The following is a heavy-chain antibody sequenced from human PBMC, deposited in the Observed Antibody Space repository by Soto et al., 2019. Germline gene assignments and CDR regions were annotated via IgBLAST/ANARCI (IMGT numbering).Heavy chain of an antibody. CDR2: INHSGST. Sequence: KPSETLSLTCAVSGYSISGGYYWGWIRQPPGKGLEWIGSINHSGSTYYNPSLKSRVTISVDTSKNQFSLKLTSVTAADTAVYFCARLVGGTTIDYWGQGTLVTVSS. J-gene: IGHJ4*02. CDR1: GYSISGGYY. CDR3: ARLVGGTTIDY. D-gene: IGHD1-26*01. V-gene: IGHV4-38-2*01.